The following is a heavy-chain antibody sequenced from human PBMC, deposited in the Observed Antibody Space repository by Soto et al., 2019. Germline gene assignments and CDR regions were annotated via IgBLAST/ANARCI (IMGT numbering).Heavy chain of an antibody. CDR3: ARLDGKAAASYYGMDV. CDR2: IDPSDSYT. J-gene: IGHJ6*02. V-gene: IGHV5-10-1*01. D-gene: IGHD6-25*01. CDR1: GYSFTSYW. Sequence: GESLKISCKGSGYSFTSYWISWMRQMPGNGLEWMGRIDPSDSYTNYSPSFQGHVTISADKSISTAYLQWSSLKASDTAMYYCARLDGKAAASYYGMDVWGQGTTVTVSS.